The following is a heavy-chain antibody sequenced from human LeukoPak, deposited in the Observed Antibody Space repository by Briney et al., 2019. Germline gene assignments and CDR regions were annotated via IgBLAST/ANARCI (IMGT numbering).Heavy chain of an antibody. CDR3: ARAEDIYRRLDL. CDR1: GGSISSGSYY. CDR2: INYSWST. D-gene: IGHD3-9*01. J-gene: IGHJ3*01. V-gene: IGHV4-39*01. Sequence: SETLSLTCTVSGGSISSGSYYRGWIRRPPGKGLEWIGSINYSWSTYYNPSLKSRVTISVDTSKNQFSLKLSSVTAADTAVYYCARAEDIYRRLDLWGQGTMVTVSS.